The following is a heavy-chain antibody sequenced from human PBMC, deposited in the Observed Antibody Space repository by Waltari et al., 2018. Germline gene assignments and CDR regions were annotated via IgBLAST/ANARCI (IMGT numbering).Heavy chain of an antibody. CDR1: GFTFSSYA. D-gene: IGHD3-9*01. J-gene: IGHJ4*02. Sequence: EVQLLESGGGLVQPGGSLRLSCAASGFTFSSYAMSWVRQAPGQGLEGVSAISGSGGSTYYADSVKGRFTISRDNSKNTLYLQMNSLRAEDTAVYYCAKGTYYDILTGYSYYFDYWGQGTLVTVSS. CDR3: AKGTYYDILTGYSYYFDY. CDR2: ISGSGGST. V-gene: IGHV3-23*01.